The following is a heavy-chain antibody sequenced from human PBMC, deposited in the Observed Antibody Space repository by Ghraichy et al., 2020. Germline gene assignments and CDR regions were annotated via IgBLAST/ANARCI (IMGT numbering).Heavy chain of an antibody. CDR1: GGSFSGYY. D-gene: IGHD3-10*01. V-gene: IGHV4-34*01. CDR3: ARGLRFTMVRGNWFDP. CDR2: INHSGST. Sequence: ETLSLTCAVYGGSFSGYYWSWIRQPPGKGLEWIGEINHSGSTNYNPSLKSRVTISVDTSKNQFSLKLSSVTAADTAVYYCARGLRFTMVRGNWFDPWGQGTLVTVSS. J-gene: IGHJ5*02.